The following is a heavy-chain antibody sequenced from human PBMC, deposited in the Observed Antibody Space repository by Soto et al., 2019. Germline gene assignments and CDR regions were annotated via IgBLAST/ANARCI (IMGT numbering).Heavy chain of an antibody. CDR2: ISGNTGHA. J-gene: IGHJ4*02. Sequence: EVQMLESGGGLVQPGGSLRLSCAASGFPFSNYAMTWVRQAPGKVLEWVSGISGNTGHAFYADSVEGRFTISRDNSKSTLYLQMDNLRAEDTAVYYCARAPTEYIWGSYLRYFEYWGRGTLVTVSS. CDR1: GFPFSNYA. V-gene: IGHV3-23*01. CDR3: ARAPTEYIWGSYLRYFEY. D-gene: IGHD3-16*02.